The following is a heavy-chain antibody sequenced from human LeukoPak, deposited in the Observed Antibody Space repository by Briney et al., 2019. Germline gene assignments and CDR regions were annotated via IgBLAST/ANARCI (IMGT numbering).Heavy chain of an antibody. V-gene: IGHV1-46*01. D-gene: IGHD1-1*01. Sequence: GVINPSGGNTNYAQKFRGRVTMTRVTSTSTVYMELSSLITEDTAVYYCARSKHLSGSHDYWGQGTLVTVSS. CDR2: INPSGGNT. CDR3: ARSKHLSGSHDY. J-gene: IGHJ4*02.